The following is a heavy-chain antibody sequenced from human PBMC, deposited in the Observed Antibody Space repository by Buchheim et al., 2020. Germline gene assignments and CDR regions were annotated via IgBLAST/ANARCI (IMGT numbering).Heavy chain of an antibody. D-gene: IGHD1-1*01. CDR3: ARDPLLNGGTLDY. J-gene: IGHJ4*02. V-gene: IGHV3-74*01. Sequence: VQLVESGGGLVQPGGSLRLSCAASGFTFSDLWMHWVRQTPGKGLMWVSRINSDGSSTIYGESVKGRFTVSRQNAKNTLSLQMNSLRAEDTGVYYCARDPLLNGGTLDYWGQGT. CDR2: INSDGSST. CDR1: GFTFSDLW.